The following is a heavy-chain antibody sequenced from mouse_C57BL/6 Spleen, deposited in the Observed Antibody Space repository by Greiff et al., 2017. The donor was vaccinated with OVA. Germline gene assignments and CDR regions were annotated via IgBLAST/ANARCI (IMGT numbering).Heavy chain of an antibody. CDR3: ARDRYDYDEGYAMDY. V-gene: IGHV5-4*01. D-gene: IGHD2-4*01. Sequence: EVKLVESGGGLVKPGGSLKLSCAASGFTFSSYAMSWVRQTPEKRLEWVATISDGGSYTYYPDNVKGRFTISRDNAKNNLYLQMSHLKTEEKAMYYCARDRYDYDEGYAMDYWGQGTSVTVSS. J-gene: IGHJ4*01. CDR1: GFTFSSYA. CDR2: ISDGGSYT.